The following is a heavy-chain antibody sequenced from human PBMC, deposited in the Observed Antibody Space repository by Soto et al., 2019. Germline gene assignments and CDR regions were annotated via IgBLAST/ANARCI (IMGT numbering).Heavy chain of an antibody. CDR3: ARXDCSSTSCYNYYYGMDV. V-gene: IGHV1-3*01. CDR1: GYSFTKYG. Sequence: ASVKVSCKTSGYSFTKYGLHWVRQAPGQRLEWMGWINPGNGDTKYSQKFQGRVTITRDTSATTAYMELSSLRSEDSAVFYCARXDCSSTSCYNYYYGMDVWGQGTTVTVSS. D-gene: IGHD2-2*01. J-gene: IGHJ6*02. CDR2: INPGNGDT.